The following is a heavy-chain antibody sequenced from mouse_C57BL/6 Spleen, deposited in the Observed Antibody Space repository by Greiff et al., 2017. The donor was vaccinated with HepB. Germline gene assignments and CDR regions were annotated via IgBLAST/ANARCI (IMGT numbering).Heavy chain of an antibody. Sequence: EVHLVESGGGLVQPKGSLKLSCAASGFSFNTYAMNWVRQAPGKGLEWVARIRSKSNNYATYYADSVKDRFTISRDDSESMLYLQMNNLKTEDTAMYYCVRHETISGFSWFAYWGQGTLVTVSA. CDR1: GFSFNTYA. V-gene: IGHV10-1*01. CDR2: IRSKSNNYAT. CDR3: VRHETISGFSWFAY. J-gene: IGHJ3*01. D-gene: IGHD3-2*02.